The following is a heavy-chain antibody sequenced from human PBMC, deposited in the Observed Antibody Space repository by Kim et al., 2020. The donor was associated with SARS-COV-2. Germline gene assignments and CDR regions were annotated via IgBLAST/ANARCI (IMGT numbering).Heavy chain of an antibody. CDR3: ARDRSWGSGWYNDY. V-gene: IGHV3-33*01. J-gene: IGHJ4*02. CDR2: IWYDGSNQ. CDR1: GFTFRNAG. Sequence: GGSLRLSCVASGFTFRNAGMHWVRQAPGKGLEWVAFIWYDGSNQNYADSVKGRFTISRDSSKNTVYLQMNRLRDEDTAVYYCARDRSWGSGWYNDYWGQG. D-gene: IGHD6-19*01.